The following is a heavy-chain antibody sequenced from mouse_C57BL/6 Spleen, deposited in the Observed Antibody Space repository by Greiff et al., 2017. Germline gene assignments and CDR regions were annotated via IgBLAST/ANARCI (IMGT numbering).Heavy chain of an antibody. CDR1: GYTFTDYN. CDR2: INPNNGGT. CDR3: ARSGDYGSPWYFDV. Sequence: VQLQQSGPELVKPGASVKIPCKASGYTFTDYNMDWVKQSHGKSLEWIGDINPNNGGTIYNQKFKGKATLTVDKSSSTAYMELRSLTSEDTAVYYCARSGDYGSPWYFDVWGTGTTVTVSS. D-gene: IGHD1-1*01. V-gene: IGHV1-18*01. J-gene: IGHJ1*03.